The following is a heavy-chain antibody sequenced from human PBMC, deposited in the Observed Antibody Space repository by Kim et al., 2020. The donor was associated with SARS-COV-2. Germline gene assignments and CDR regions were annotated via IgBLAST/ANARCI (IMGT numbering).Heavy chain of an antibody. CDR2: VYLTGRT. D-gene: IGHD4-4*01. V-gene: IGHV4-59*01. J-gene: IGHJ5*02. CDR3: ARGNDYIMYSWFDP. Sequence: SETLSLTCTVSGASINSYYWNWIRQPPGKGLEWIGYVYLTGRTYYDPSLESRVIISLDMSKNQFSLKLTSVTAADTAVYYCARGNDYIMYSWFDPWGQGTLVTVSS. CDR1: GASINSYY.